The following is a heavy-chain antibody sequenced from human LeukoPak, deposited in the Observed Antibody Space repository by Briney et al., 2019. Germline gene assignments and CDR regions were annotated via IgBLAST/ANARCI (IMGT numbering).Heavy chain of an antibody. V-gene: IGHV5-51*01. CDR1: GYSFTSYW. Sequence: GESLKISCRGSGYSFTSYWIGWLRQMPGKGLEWLEIIYPGDSDTRYSPSFQGQVTISADKSISTAYLQWSSLKPSDTAMYYRERLTSGYDFDYWGQGTLVTVSS. J-gene: IGHJ4*02. D-gene: IGHD5-12*01. CDR2: IYPGDSDT. CDR3: ERLTSGYDFDY.